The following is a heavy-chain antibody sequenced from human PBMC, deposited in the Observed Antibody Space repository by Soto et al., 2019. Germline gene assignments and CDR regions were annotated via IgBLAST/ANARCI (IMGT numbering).Heavy chain of an antibody. CDR3: ARGTWGSGQNFDY. CDR1: GGSFSGYY. V-gene: IGHV4-34*01. J-gene: IGHJ4*02. D-gene: IGHD7-27*01. Sequence: SETLSLTCAVYGGSFSGYYWSWIRQPPGKGLEWIGEINHSGSTNYNPALKSRVTRSVDTSQNQFSLKLSTVTAADTAVYFCARGTWGSGQNFDYWGQGTLVTVSS. CDR2: INHSGST.